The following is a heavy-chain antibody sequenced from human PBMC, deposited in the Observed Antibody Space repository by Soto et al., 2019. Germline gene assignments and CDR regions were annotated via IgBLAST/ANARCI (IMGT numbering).Heavy chain of an antibody. V-gene: IGHV3-53*01. D-gene: IGHD3-10*01. J-gene: IGHJ4*02. CDR2: IYSGGYT. CDR1: GFTVSNNY. Sequence: EVQLVESGGGLIQPGGSLRLSCAVSGFTVSNNYMSWVRQAPGKGLEGVSVIYSGGYTAYGDSVKGRFTISRDNSKNTQYPQRTRRRAEGADVDFWAAHPGGGGYWGQGTLVTVSS. CDR3: AAHPGGGGY.